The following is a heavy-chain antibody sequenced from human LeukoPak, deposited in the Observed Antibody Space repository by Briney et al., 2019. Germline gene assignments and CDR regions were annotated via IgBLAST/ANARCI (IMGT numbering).Heavy chain of an antibody. CDR2: ISSSSSYI. Sequence: GSLGLSCAASGFTFSSYSMNWVRQAPGKGLEWVSSISSSSSYIYYADSVKGRFTISRDNAKNSLYLQMNSLRAEDTAVYYCASLFRLRPIDYWGQGTLVTVSS. D-gene: IGHD4-17*01. CDR1: GFTFSSYS. V-gene: IGHV3-21*01. CDR3: ASLFRLRPIDY. J-gene: IGHJ4*02.